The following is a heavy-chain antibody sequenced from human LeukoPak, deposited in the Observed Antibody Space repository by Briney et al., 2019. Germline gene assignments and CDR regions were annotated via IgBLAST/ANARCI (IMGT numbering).Heavy chain of an antibody. CDR2: MNPKSGNT. V-gene: IGHV1-8*01. D-gene: IGHD7-27*01. CDR3: ARVWGSIDY. J-gene: IGHJ4*02. CDR1: GYTFTNYD. Sequence: ASVKVSCKTSGYTFTNYDINWVRQATGQGLEWMGWMNPKSGNTGSAQRFQGRVTLTRDTSISTAYMELGSLRSEDTAVYHCARVWGSIDYWGQGTLVTVSS.